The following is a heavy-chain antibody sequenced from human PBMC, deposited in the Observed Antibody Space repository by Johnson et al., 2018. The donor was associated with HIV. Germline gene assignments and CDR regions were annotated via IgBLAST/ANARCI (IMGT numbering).Heavy chain of an antibody. J-gene: IGHJ3*02. CDR3: AKLTGGGGYDAFDI. CDR2: ISYDGSNK. CDR1: GFTFSSYA. Sequence: QVKLVESGGGVVQPGRSLRLSCAASGFTFSSYAMHWVRQAPGKGLEWVAVISYDGSNKYYADFVKGRFTISRDNSKNTLYLQMNSLRAEDTAVYYCAKLTGGGGYDAFDIWGQGTMVTVSS. V-gene: IGHV3-30*04. D-gene: IGHD1-20*01.